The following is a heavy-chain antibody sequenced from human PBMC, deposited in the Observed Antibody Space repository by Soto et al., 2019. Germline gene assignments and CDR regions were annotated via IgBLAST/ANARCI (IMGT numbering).Heavy chain of an antibody. V-gene: IGHV4-31*03. CDR1: GGSISSGGSY. J-gene: IGHJ6*02. D-gene: IGHD3-10*01. CDR3: ARDQGGGMVRGTNYYYGMDV. Sequence: TLSLTCTVSGGSISSGGSYWSWIRQPPGKGLEWIGYIYYSGSTYYNPSLKSRVTISVDTSKNQFSLKLCSVTAADTAVYYCARDQGGGMVRGTNYYYGMDVWGQGTTVTVSS. CDR2: IYYSGST.